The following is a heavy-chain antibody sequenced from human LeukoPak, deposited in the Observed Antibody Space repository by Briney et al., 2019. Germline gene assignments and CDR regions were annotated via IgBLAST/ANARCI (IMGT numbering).Heavy chain of an antibody. CDR2: ISWNSGSI. Sequence: GGSLRLSCAASGFTFDDYAMHWVWQAPGKGLEWVSGISWNSGSIGYADSVKGRFTISRDNAKNSLYLQMNSLRAEDTAFYYCAKDLESYYDGSGCDYWGQGALVTVSS. J-gene: IGHJ4*02. D-gene: IGHD3-22*01. V-gene: IGHV3-9*01. CDR1: GFTFDDYA. CDR3: AKDLESYYDGSGCDY.